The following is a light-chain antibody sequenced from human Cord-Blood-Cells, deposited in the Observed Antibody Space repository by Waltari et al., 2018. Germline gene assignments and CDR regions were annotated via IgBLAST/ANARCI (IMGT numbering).Light chain of an antibody. J-gene: IGLJ2*01. CDR3: QAWDSSTVV. CDR1: KLGDKY. Sequence: SYELTQPPSVSVSPGQTASITCSGDKLGDKYACWYQQKPGQSPVLVNYQDSKRPSGIPERFSGCNSGNTATLTISGTQAMDEADYYCQAWDSSTVVFGGGTKLTVL. V-gene: IGLV3-1*01. CDR2: QDS.